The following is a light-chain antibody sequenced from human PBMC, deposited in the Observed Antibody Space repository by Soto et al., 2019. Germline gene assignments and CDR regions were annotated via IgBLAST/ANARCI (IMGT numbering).Light chain of an antibody. CDR3: QQYGISSRT. CDR1: QSVSSSY. Sequence: EIVLTQSPGTLSLSPGERATLSCRASQSVSSSYLAWYQQKPGQAPRLLIYGASSRATGIPDRFSGSGSVTHFTLNLSTRAPEYCGVYYCQQYGISSRTFGAGTKVHIK. J-gene: IGKJ4*01. V-gene: IGKV3-20*01. CDR2: GAS.